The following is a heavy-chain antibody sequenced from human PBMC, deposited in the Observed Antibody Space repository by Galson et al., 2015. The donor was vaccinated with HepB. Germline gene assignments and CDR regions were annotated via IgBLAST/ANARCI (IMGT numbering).Heavy chain of an antibody. CDR2: IIPIFGTI. CDR3: ARLNPYWGGPFDP. V-gene: IGHV1-69*13. D-gene: IGHD2-21*01. J-gene: IGHJ5*02. CDR1: GGTFNKDA. Sequence: SVKVSCKASGGTFNKDAITWVRQAPGQGLEWMGGIIPIFGTINYAQKFQGRVTINADESTSTAHMELSSLRSDDTAIYYCARLNPYWGGPFDPWGQGTLVTVSS.